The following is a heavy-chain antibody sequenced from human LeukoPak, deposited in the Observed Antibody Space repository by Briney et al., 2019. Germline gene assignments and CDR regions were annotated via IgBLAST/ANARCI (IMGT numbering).Heavy chain of an antibody. V-gene: IGHV4-59*01. CDR3: ARDVAARHSLFDY. D-gene: IGHD6-6*01. J-gene: IGHJ4*02. CDR1: GGSISSYY. Sequence: SETLSLTCTVSGGSISSYYWSWIRQPPGKGLEWIGYIYCSGSTNYNPSLKSRVTISVDTSKNQFSLKLSSVTAADTAVYYCARDVAARHSLFDYWGQGTLVTVSS. CDR2: IYCSGST.